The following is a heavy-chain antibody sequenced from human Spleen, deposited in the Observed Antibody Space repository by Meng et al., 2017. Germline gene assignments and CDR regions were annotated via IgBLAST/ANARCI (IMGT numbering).Heavy chain of an antibody. CDR2: IDFSGQTT. CDR1: GFIFSTNA. J-gene: IGHJ6*02. V-gene: IGHV3-23*01. CDR3: ARDGARIYYYDSSGRYYYYGMDV. Sequence: GESLKISCAASGFIFSTNAMSWVRQAPGKGLGWVSSIDFSGQTTYYADSVKGRFTISRDNSKNSLYLQMNSLRAEDTAVYYCARDGARIYYYDSSGRYYYYGMDVWGQGTTVTVSS. D-gene: IGHD3-22*01.